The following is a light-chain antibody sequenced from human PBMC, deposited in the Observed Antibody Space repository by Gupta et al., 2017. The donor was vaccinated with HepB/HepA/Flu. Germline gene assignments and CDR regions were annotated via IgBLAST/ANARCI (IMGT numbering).Light chain of an antibody. J-gene: IGKJ4*01. Sequence: EIVFTQSPATLSLSPGERATLSCRASQSVSSYLAWYQQKPGQAPKLLIYDASNRATGIPARFSGSGSGTDCTLTISSLEPEDFAVYYCQQRSNWPPLTFGGGTKVEIK. V-gene: IGKV3-11*01. CDR2: DAS. CDR3: QQRSNWPPLT. CDR1: QSVSSY.